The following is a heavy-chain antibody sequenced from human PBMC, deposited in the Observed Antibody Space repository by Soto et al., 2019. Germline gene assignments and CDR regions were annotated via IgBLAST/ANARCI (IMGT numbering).Heavy chain of an antibody. CDR2: IHSDGSS. CDR3: ARIFTVTTDYYFGMDV. Sequence: VQLRESGPGLVKPSETLSLSCIVSGVSITGSYWSWVRQPAGKRLEWIGRIHSDGSSNYNPSLNDRLTMSLDRSKNQFSLNLRSVTAADTAIYFCARIFTVTTDYYFGMDVWGQGTTVNVSS. V-gene: IGHV4-4*07. D-gene: IGHD3-10*01. J-gene: IGHJ6*02. CDR1: GVSITGSY.